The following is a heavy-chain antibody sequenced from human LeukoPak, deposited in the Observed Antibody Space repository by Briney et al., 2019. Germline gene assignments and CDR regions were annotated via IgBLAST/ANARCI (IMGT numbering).Heavy chain of an antibody. CDR2: IYYTDST. CDR1: GDSMNSYY. J-gene: IGHJ4*02. D-gene: IGHD5/OR15-5a*01. CDR3: ARGSVYGY. V-gene: IGHV4-59*01. Sequence: PSETLSLTCSVSGDSMNSYYWTWIRQPPGKRLEWIGYIYYTDSTNYNPSLKSRVTILIDTSKNQFSLKLSSVTTADTAVYYCARGSVYGYWGQGTLVTVSS.